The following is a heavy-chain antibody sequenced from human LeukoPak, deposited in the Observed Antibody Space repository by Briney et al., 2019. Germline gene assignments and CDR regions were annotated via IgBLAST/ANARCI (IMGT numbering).Heavy chain of an antibody. V-gene: IGHV3-48*03. D-gene: IGHD3-3*01. CDR2: ISSSGTTI. CDR1: GFTFSNYE. CDR3: ARGYYDFWSGYGVR. Sequence: GGSLRLSCAASGFTFSNYEMNWVRQAPGKGLEWVSYISSSGTTIYYADSVKGRFTISRDNARNSLYLQMNSLRAENTAVYSCARGYYDFWSGYGVRWGQGTLVTVSS. J-gene: IGHJ4*02.